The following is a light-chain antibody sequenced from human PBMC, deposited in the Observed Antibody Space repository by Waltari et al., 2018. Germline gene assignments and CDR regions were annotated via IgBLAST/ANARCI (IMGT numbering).Light chain of an antibody. J-gene: IGLJ3*02. V-gene: IGLV6-57*01. CDR1: SGSIAANL. Sequence: NFVLTQPHSVSESPEKTVTISCTRSSGSIAANLGQWYPQRPGNSPTILVHENNQIPSGVPDRFSGSIDGSSNSASLTISGLKTDDEADYFCQSYDTTARVFGGGTKLTVL. CDR2: ENN. CDR3: QSYDTTARV.